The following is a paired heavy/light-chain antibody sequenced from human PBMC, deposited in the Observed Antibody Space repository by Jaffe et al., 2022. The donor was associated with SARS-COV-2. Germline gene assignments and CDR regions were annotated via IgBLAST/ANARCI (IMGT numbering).Heavy chain of an antibody. CDR3: ARDPIPTGIAVASYYFAMDV. J-gene: IGHJ6*02. D-gene: IGHD6-19*01. CDR1: GGTFSGYV. CDR2: IIPILGIA. Sequence: QVQLVQSGAEVKKPGSSVKVSCKASGGTFSGYVISWVRQAPGQGLEWMGRIIPILGIADYAQKFQGRVTISADKSTSTAYMDLNSLRSEDTAVYYCARDPIPTGIAVASYYFAMDVWGRGTSVTVSS. V-gene: IGHV1-69*04.
Light chain of an antibody. CDR3: LQHNSYPPT. J-gene: IGKJ1*01. Sequence: DIQMTQSPSSLSASVGDRVTITCRASQGIRTDLGWYQQKPGKAPKRLIYAASSLQSGVPSRFSGSGSGTEFTLTISSLQPEDFATYYCLQHNSYPPTFGQGTKVEIK. V-gene: IGKV1-17*01. CDR1: QGIRTD. CDR2: AAS.